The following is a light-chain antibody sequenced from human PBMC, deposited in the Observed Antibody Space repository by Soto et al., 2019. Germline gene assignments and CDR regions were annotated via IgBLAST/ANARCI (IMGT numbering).Light chain of an antibody. V-gene: IGKV1-39*01. CDR3: QESYSTPSVT. CDR1: QSISAY. CDR2: AAS. J-gene: IGKJ3*01. Sequence: DIQMTQSPSSMSASVGDRVTITCRASQSISAYLNWYQQKPGKAPKLPIYAASSLQSGVPSRFSGSGSGTDFILTISSLQPEDFATYYCQESYSTPSVTFGPGTKVDIK.